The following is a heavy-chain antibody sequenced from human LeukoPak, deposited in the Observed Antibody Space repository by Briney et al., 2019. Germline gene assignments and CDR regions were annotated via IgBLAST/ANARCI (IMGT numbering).Heavy chain of an antibody. CDR3: AKDRIAAAGEPFDY. Sequence: GGSLRLSCEASGFTFSSYAMSWVRQAPGKGLEWVSAISGSGGSTYYADSVKGRFTISRDNSKNTLYLQMNSLRAEDTAVYYCAKDRIAAAGEPFDYWGQEPWSPSPQ. V-gene: IGHV3-23*01. CDR2: ISGSGGST. CDR1: GFTFSSYA. J-gene: IGHJ4*01. D-gene: IGHD6-13*01.